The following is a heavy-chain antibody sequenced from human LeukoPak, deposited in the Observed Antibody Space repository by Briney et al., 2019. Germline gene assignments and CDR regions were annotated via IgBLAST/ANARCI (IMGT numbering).Heavy chain of an antibody. Sequence: GASVKVSCKASGYTFTGYYMHWARQAPGQGLEWMGWINPNSGGTNYAQKFQGRVTMTRDTSISTAYMELSRLRSDDTAVYYCARGVGATGNWFDPWGQGTLVTVSS. V-gene: IGHV1-2*02. CDR3: ARGVGATGNWFDP. CDR1: GYTFTGYY. CDR2: INPNSGGT. J-gene: IGHJ5*02. D-gene: IGHD1-26*01.